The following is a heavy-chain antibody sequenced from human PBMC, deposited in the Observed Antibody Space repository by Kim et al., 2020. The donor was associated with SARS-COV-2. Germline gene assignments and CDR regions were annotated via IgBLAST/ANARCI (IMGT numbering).Heavy chain of an antibody. Sequence: SVKVSCKASGGTFSSYAISWVRQAPGQGLEWMGGIIPIFGTANYAQKFQGRVTITADESTSTAYMELSSLRSEDTAVYYCARDNTRYSTPGGYYGMDVWGQGTTVTVSS. CDR3: ARDNTRYSTPGGYYGMDV. J-gene: IGHJ6*02. D-gene: IGHD1-1*01. V-gene: IGHV1-69*13. CDR1: GGTFSSYA. CDR2: IIPIFGTA.